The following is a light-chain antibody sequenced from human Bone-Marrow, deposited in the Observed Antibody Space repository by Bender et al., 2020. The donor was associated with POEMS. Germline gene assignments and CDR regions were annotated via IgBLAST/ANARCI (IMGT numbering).Light chain of an antibody. V-gene: IGLV3-21*02. CDR2: GDS. Sequence: SYVLTQPPSVSVAPGQTARLTCGGDNIGSNSVHWYQQKPGQAPVLVVYGDSDRPSGIPDRFSGSNSGNTATLTISRVEAGDEADYYCHVWDSRSDHVVFGGGTKLTVL. CDR3: HVWDSRSDHVV. J-gene: IGLJ2*01. CDR1: NIGSNS.